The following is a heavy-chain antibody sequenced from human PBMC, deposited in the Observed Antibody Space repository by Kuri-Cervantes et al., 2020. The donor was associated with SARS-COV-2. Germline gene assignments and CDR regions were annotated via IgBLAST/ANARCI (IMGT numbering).Heavy chain of an antibody. D-gene: IGHD3-16*02. Sequence: GESLKISCAASGFTFSNAWMSWVRQAPGKGLEWVGRIKSKTDGGKTDYAAPVKGRFTISRDDSKHTLYLQMNSMKTEDTAVYYCTTDRIYDYVWGSYRIFDYWGQGTLVTVSS. CDR1: GFTFSNAW. CDR2: IKSKTDGGKT. J-gene: IGHJ4*02. CDR3: TTDRIYDYVWGSYRIFDY. V-gene: IGHV3-15*01.